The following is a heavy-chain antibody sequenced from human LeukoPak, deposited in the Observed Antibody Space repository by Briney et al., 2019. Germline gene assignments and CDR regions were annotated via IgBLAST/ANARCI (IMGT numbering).Heavy chain of an antibody. CDR3: AREGDTTGASGTEFDY. CDR1: GFTFNSYA. D-gene: IGHD6-13*01. J-gene: IGHJ4*02. Sequence: PGGSLRLSCAASGFTFNSYAMSWVRQAPGKGLEWVSYISESSGDIYYSDSVKGRFTISRDNAKNSLYLQMNSLRDEDTAVYYCAREGDTTGASGTEFDYWGRGALVTVSS. V-gene: IGHV3-48*02. CDR2: ISESSGDI.